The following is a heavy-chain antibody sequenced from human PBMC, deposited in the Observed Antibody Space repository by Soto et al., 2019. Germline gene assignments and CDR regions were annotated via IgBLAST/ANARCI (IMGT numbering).Heavy chain of an antibody. V-gene: IGHV1-3*01. Sequence: QVQLVQSGAEVKKPGASVKVSCKASGYTFTSYAMHWVRQAPGQRLEWMGWINAGNGNTKYSQKFQGRVTITRDTSASTAYMELSSLRSEDTAVYYCAREGYSSSWYYFDYWGQGTLVTVSS. J-gene: IGHJ4*02. CDR2: INAGNGNT. CDR3: AREGYSSSWYYFDY. CDR1: GYTFTSYA. D-gene: IGHD6-13*01.